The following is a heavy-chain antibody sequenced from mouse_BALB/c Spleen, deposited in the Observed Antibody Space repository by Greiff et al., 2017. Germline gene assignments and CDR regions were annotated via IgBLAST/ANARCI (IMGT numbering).Heavy chain of an antibody. CDR3: AKALGGFAY. CDR1: GFTFSSFG. J-gene: IGHJ3*01. D-gene: IGHD4-1*01. Sequence: EVQRVESGGGLVQPGGSRKLSCAASGFTFSSFGMHWVRQAPEKGLEWVAYISSGSSTIYYADTVKGRFTISRDNPKNTLFLQMTSLRSEDTAMYYCAKALGGFAYWGQGTLVTVSA. CDR2: ISSGSSTI. V-gene: IGHV5-17*02.